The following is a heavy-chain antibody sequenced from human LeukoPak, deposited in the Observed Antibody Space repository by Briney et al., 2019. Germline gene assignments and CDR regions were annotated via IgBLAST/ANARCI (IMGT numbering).Heavy chain of an antibody. Sequence: SETLSLTYAVYGGSFSGYYWSWIRQPPGKGLEWIGEINHSGSTNYNPSLESRVTISVDTSKNQFSLKLSSVTAADTAVYYCARPTTNPRKYYMDVWGKGTTVTVSS. CDR1: GGSFSGYY. D-gene: IGHD4-11*01. CDR3: ARPTTNPRKYYMDV. CDR2: INHSGST. J-gene: IGHJ6*03. V-gene: IGHV4-34*01.